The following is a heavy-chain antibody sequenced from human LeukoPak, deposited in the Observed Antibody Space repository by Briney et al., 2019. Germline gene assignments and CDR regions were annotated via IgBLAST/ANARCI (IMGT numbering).Heavy chain of an antibody. CDR2: IIPIFGTA. Sequence: SVKVSCKASGGTFSSYAISWVRQAPGQGLEWMGRIIPIFGTANYAQKFQGRVTITTDESTSTAYMELSSLRSEDTAVYYCARDVRWELLEAGFDYWGQGTLVTASS. J-gene: IGHJ4*02. CDR3: ARDVRWELLEAGFDY. V-gene: IGHV1-69*05. D-gene: IGHD1-26*01. CDR1: GGTFSSYA.